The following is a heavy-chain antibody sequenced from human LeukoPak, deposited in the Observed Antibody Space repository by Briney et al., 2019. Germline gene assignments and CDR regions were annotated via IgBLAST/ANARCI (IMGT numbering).Heavy chain of an antibody. Sequence: SETLSLTCAVYGGSFDTFCWSWIRQSPRRGLELIGEVDPRGPINYKPSLMSRVTVSIDTTKKHFSLILTSVTAADTAVYYCARRWNYGINYHIDVWGTGTTVTVSS. J-gene: IGHJ6*04. CDR3: ARRWNYGINYHIDV. CDR2: VDPRGPI. CDR1: GGSFDTFC. V-gene: IGHV4-34*01. D-gene: IGHD1-7*01.